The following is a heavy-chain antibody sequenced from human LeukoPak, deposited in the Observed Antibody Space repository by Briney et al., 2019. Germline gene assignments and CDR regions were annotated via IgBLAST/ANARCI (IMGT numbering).Heavy chain of an antibody. V-gene: IGHV1-18*01. J-gene: IGHJ5*02. CDR1: GYTFTSYG. D-gene: IGHD4-17*01. CDR3: ARDRFRDYGDYSGDFRFDP. Sequence: GASVKVSCKASGYTFTSYGISWVRQAPGQGLEWMGWISAYNGNTNYAQKLQGRVTMTTDTSTSTAYMELRSLRSDDTAVYYCARDRFRDYGDYSGDFRFDPWGQGTLVTVSS. CDR2: ISAYNGNT.